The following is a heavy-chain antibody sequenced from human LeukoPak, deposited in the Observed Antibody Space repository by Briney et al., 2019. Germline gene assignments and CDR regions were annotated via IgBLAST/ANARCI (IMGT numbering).Heavy chain of an antibody. CDR1: GVSISRSPYN. CDR3: ARVGYTYGDPGYYYYYMDV. J-gene: IGHJ6*03. D-gene: IGHD5-18*01. Sequence: PSETLSLTCTVSGVSISRSPYNWGWIRQPPGKGLDWIGNINYSGTTNYNPSLKSRVTISVDTSKNQFSLKLSSVTAADTAVYYCARVGYTYGDPGYYYYYMDVWGKGTTVTISS. V-gene: IGHV4-39*07. CDR2: INYSGTT.